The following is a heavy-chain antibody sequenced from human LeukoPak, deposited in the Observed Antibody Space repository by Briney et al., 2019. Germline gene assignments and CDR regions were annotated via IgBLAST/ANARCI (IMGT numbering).Heavy chain of an antibody. CDR3: AKAAGTGTNWFDP. V-gene: IGHV3-53*01. CDR2: IYSGGST. D-gene: IGHD1-7*01. J-gene: IGHJ5*02. CDR1: GFTVSSNY. Sequence: GGSLRLSCAASGFTVSSNYMSWVRQAPGKGLEWVSVIYSGGSTYYADSVKGRFTISRDNSKSTLYLQMNSLRAEDTAVYYCAKAAGTGTNWFDPWGQGTLVTVSS.